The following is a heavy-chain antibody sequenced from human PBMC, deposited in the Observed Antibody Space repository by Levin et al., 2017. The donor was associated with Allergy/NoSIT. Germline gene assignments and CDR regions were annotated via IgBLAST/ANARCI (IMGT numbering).Heavy chain of an antibody. D-gene: IGHD6-13*01. J-gene: IGHJ4*02. CDR3: ATSPGAAAGTSDDF. CDR1: GYTFTGYD. V-gene: IGHV1-8*01. CDR2: MNPNSGNT. Sequence: PVASVKVSCKASGYTFTGYDINWVRQATGQGLEWMGWMNPNSGNTGYAQKFQGRVTMTRNTSISTAYMELSSLRSEDTAVYYCATSPGAAAGTSDDFWGQGTLVTVSS.